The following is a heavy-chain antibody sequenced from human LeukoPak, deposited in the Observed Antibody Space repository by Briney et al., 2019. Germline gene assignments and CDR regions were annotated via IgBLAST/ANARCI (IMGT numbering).Heavy chain of an antibody. D-gene: IGHD4-17*01. CDR1: GGIFSSYA. Sequence: GASVKVSCKASGGIFSSYAISWVRQAPGQGLEWMGGIIPIFGTTNYAQKFQGRVTITADKSTSTAYMELSSLRSEDTAVYYCARRLFTYGDYPYYYYMDVWGKGTTVTVSS. CDR3: ARRLFTYGDYPYYYYMDV. J-gene: IGHJ6*03. CDR2: IIPIFGTT. V-gene: IGHV1-69*06.